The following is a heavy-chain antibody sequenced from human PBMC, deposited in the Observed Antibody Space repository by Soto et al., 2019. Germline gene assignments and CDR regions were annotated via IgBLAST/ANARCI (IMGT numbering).Heavy chain of an antibody. V-gene: IGHV3-23*01. CDR1: GFTFSSYA. Sequence: PGGSLRLSCAASGFTFSSYAMSWVRQAPGEGLEWVSAISGSGGSTYYADSVKGRFTISRDNSKNTLYLQMNSLRAEDTAVYYCAKDGTRSTSCYSNWFDPWGQGTLVTVSS. D-gene: IGHD2-2*02. J-gene: IGHJ5*02. CDR2: ISGSGGST. CDR3: AKDGTRSTSCYSNWFDP.